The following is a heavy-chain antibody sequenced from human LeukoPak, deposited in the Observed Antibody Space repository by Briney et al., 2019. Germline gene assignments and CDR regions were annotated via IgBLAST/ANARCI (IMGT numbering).Heavy chain of an antibody. CDR1: GFTFSSYS. J-gene: IGHJ3*02. Sequence: KPGGSLRLSCAASGFTFSSYSMNWVRQAPGKGLEWVSSISSSSSYIYYADSVKGRFTISRDNAKNSLYLQMNSLRAEDTALYYCASRITMVRGRDAFDIWGQGTMVTVSS. D-gene: IGHD3-10*01. CDR3: ASRITMVRGRDAFDI. CDR2: ISSSSSYI. V-gene: IGHV3-21*04.